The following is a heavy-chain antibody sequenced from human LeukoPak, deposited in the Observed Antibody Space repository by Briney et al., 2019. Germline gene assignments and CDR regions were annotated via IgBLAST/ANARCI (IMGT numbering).Heavy chain of an antibody. D-gene: IGHD3-3*01. Sequence: GASVKVSCKASGYTFTSYDINWVRQATGQGLEWMGWMNPNGGNTGYAQKFQGRVTITRNTSISTAYMELSSLRSEDTAVYYCARVGYYDFWSGYYHYYYMDVWGKGTTVTVSS. J-gene: IGHJ6*03. CDR3: ARVGYYDFWSGYYHYYYMDV. CDR1: GYTFTSYD. V-gene: IGHV1-8*03. CDR2: MNPNGGNT.